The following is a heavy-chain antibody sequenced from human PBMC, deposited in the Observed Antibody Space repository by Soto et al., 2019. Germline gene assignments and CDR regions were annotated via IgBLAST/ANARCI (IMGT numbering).Heavy chain of an antibody. CDR3: ARASGWYSGFDY. CDR2: ISYDGSNK. D-gene: IGHD6-19*01. Sequence: PGGSLRLSCAASGFTFSNAWMNWVRQAPGKGLEWVAVISYDGSNKYYADSVKGRFTISRDNSKSTLYLQMNSLRAEDTAVYYCARASGWYSGFDYWGQGTQVTVSS. CDR1: GFTFSNAW. V-gene: IGHV3-30-3*01. J-gene: IGHJ4*02.